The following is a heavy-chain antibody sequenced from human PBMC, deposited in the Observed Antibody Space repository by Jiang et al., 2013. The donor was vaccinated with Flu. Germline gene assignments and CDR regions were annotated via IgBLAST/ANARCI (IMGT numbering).Heavy chain of an antibody. CDR1: GGSISSGNYY. Sequence: SGSGLVKPSQTLSLTCTVSGGSISSGNYYWSWIRQPAGKGLEWIGRIYVSGRTNYNPALKSRVTISVDTSKNQFSLKVSSVTAADTAVYYCARDTWAVAGATGPIFDYWGQGTLVTVSS. D-gene: IGHD2-15*01. CDR3: ARDTWAVAGATGPIFDY. J-gene: IGHJ4*02. V-gene: IGHV4-61*02. CDR2: IYVSGRT.